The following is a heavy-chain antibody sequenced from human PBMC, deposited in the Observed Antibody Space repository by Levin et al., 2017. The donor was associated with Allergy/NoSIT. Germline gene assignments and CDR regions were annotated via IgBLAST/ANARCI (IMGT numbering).Heavy chain of an antibody. J-gene: IGHJ6*02. V-gene: IGHV3-21*01. D-gene: IGHD4/OR15-4a*01. CDR1: GFTFSSYS. CDR3: ARDLSMVPSSTSIYYYYYGMDV. Sequence: PGGSLRLSCAASGFTFSSYSMNWVRQAPGKGLEWVSSISSSSSYIYYADSVKGRFTISRDNAKNSLYLQMNSLRAEDTAVYYCARDLSMVPSSTSIYYYYYGMDVWGQGTTVTVSS. CDR2: ISSSSSYI.